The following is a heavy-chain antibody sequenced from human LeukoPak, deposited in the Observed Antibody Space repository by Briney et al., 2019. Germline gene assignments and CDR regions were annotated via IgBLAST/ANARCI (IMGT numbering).Heavy chain of an antibody. Sequence: SETLSLTCAVSGDSISSTHWWSWVRQPPGKGLEWIGQIYHSGDTHYNPSLESRVILSVDKSMNQFSLQMNSVTAADTGIYFCAVGLEQYFFDRWGQGALVTVSS. CDR3: AVGLEQYFFDR. J-gene: IGHJ4*02. CDR2: IYHSGDT. CDR1: GDSISSTHW. V-gene: IGHV4-4*02. D-gene: IGHD1/OR15-1a*01.